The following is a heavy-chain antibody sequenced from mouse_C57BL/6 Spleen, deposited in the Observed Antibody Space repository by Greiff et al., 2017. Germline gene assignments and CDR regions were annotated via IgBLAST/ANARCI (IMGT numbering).Heavy chain of an antibody. D-gene: IGHD1-1*01. CDR3: ARGDYGSSHGRFAY. Sequence: VHVKQSVAELVRPGASVKLSCTASGFNIKNTYMHWVKQRPEQGLEWIGRIDPANGNTKYAPKFQGKATITADTSSNTAYLPLSSLTSEDTAIYYCARGDYGSSHGRFAYWGQGTLVTVSA. CDR1: GFNIKNTY. V-gene: IGHV14-3*01. CDR2: IDPANGNT. J-gene: IGHJ3*01.